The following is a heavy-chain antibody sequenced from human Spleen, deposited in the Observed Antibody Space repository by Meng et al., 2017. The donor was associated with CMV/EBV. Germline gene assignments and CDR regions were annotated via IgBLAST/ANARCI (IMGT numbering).Heavy chain of an antibody. Sequence: GESLKISCTASGFTFGDYAMSWVRQAPGKGLEWVGFIRSKAYGGTTEYAASVKGRFTISRDDSKSIAYLQMNSLKTEDTAVYYCTGESRYSSSWYSDYWGQGTLVTVSS. V-gene: IGHV3-49*04. J-gene: IGHJ4*02. CDR2: IRSKAYGGTT. CDR1: GFTFGDYA. CDR3: TGESRYSSSWYSDY. D-gene: IGHD6-13*01.